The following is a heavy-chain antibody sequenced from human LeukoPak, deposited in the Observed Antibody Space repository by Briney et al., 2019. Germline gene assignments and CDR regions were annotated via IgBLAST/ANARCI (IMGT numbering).Heavy chain of an antibody. Sequence: GGSLRLSCVASGFTFSSHGMHWVRQAPGKGLEWVAFIRYDGSNKYYADSVKGRFTISRDNSKNTLYLQMNDLTVEDTAVYYCGRGMRDYYGLDYWGQGILVTVSS. CDR3: GRGMRDYYGLDY. CDR2: IRYDGSNK. J-gene: IGHJ4*02. V-gene: IGHV3-30*02. D-gene: IGHD3-10*01. CDR1: GFTFSSHG.